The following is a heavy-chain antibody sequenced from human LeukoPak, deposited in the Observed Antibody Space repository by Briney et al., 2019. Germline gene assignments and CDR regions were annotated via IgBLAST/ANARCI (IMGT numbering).Heavy chain of an antibody. CDR1: GYTFTGYY. CDR3: ARAASQVVPAAPAYYYYGMDV. D-gene: IGHD2-2*01. V-gene: IGHV1-2*04. CDR2: INPNSGGT. J-gene: IGHJ6*02. Sequence: ASVKVSCKASGYTFTGYYMHWVRQAPGQGLEWMGWINPNSGGTNYAQKFQGWVTMTRDTSISTAYMELSRLRSDDTAVYYCARAASQVVPAAPAYYYYGMDVWGQGTTVTVSS.